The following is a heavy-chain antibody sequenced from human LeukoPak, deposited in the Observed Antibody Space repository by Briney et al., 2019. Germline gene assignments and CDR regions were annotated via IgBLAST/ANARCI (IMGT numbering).Heavy chain of an antibody. CDR3: AKVSGIMITFGGVIVSPGFDY. V-gene: IGHV3-23*01. CDR2: ISGSGGST. CDR1: GFTFSSYA. Sequence: PGGSLRLSCAASGFTFSSYAMSWVRQAPGKGLEWVSAISGSGGSTYYADSVKGRSTISRDNSKNTLYLQMNSLRAEDTAVYYCAKVSGIMITFGGVIVSPGFDYWGQGTLVTVSS. J-gene: IGHJ4*02. D-gene: IGHD3-16*02.